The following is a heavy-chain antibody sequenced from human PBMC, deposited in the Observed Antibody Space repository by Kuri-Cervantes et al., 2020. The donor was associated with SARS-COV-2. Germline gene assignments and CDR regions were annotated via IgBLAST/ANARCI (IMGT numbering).Heavy chain of an antibody. CDR3: VRDGDHWNFDY. Sequence: GESLKISCAASGFTFSSYEMNWVRQAPGKGLEWVSYISSSGSTIYYADSVKGRLTLSRDNAKNMLFLQMNSLRAEDTAVYYCVRDGDHWNFDYWGQGTLVTVSS. J-gene: IGHJ4*02. CDR1: GFTFSSYE. V-gene: IGHV3-48*03. D-gene: IGHD1-1*01. CDR2: ISSSGSTI.